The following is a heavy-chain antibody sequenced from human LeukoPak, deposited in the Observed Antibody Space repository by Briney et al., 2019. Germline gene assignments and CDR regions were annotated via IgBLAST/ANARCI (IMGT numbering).Heavy chain of an antibody. CDR3: ARVQLVPGAIPRKRFPAFDY. D-gene: IGHD2-2*02. CDR2: INHSGST. V-gene: IGHV4-34*01. J-gene: IGHJ4*02. Sequence: PSETLSLTCAVYGGSFSGYYWSWIRQPPGKGLEWIGEINHSGSTNYNPSLKSRVTISVDTSKNQFSPKLSSVTAAGTAMYYCARVQLVPGAIPRKRFPAFDYWGQGTLVTVSS. CDR1: GGSFSGYY.